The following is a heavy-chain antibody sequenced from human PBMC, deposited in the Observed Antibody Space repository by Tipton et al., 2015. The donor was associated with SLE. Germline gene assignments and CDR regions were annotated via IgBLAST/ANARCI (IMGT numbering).Heavy chain of an antibody. D-gene: IGHD3-16*01. CDR2: MFYSGTT. J-gene: IGHJ4*02. CDR1: GGSISSKGYY. CDR3: ARNPTLINPAFDL. Sequence: TLSLTCTVSGGSISSKGYYWAWIRRPPGKGLEWIGSMFYSGTTFYNPSLKSRVTMSIDTSKDQFSLRLSSVTAADTAVYHCARNPTLINPAFDLWGQGTLATVSS. V-gene: IGHV4-39*01.